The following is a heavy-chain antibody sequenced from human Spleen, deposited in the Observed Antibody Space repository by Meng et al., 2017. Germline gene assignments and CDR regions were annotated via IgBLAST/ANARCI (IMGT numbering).Heavy chain of an antibody. CDR3: ARGIGSWYYFDY. CDR2: INPDGGVT. V-gene: IGHV1-46*01. D-gene: IGHD1-26*01. Sequence: QVQLVHAGAEVKKPGASVKVSCKASGYTLTSNYMHWVRQAPGQGLEWMGIINPDGGVTKYAHGFQGRVTMTRDTSTSTVYMELNSLGSDDTAIYYCARGIGSWYYFDYWGQGTLVTVFS. J-gene: IGHJ4*02. CDR1: GYTLTSNY.